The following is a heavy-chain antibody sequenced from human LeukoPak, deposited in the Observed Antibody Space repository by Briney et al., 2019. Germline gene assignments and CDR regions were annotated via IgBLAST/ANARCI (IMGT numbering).Heavy chain of an antibody. CDR1: GGSISSGGYY. D-gene: IGHD3-3*01. CDR2: IYYSGST. CDR3: ARLGYDFPLIYTLYYFDY. J-gene: IGHJ4*02. Sequence: SQTLFLTCTVSGGSISSGGYYWSWIRQHPGKGLEWIGYIYYSGSTYYNPSLKSRVTISVDTSKNQFSLKLSSVTAADTAVYYCARLGYDFPLIYTLYYFDYWGQGTLVTVSS. V-gene: IGHV4-31*03.